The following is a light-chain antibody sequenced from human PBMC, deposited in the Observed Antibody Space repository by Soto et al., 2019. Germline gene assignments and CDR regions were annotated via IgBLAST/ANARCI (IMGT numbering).Light chain of an antibody. CDR2: AAS. J-gene: IGKJ1*01. Sequence: DTQMTQSPSPRSASFGDSVTITCRASRTFKTYLNCYRHNPGEAPKLLIYAASLLQTGVPSRFSGSGSGTFFTLSISSLQPEDFATYYCQQTYSTPGTFGQGTKVEV. V-gene: IGKV1-39*01. CDR3: QQTYSTPGT. CDR1: RTFKTY.